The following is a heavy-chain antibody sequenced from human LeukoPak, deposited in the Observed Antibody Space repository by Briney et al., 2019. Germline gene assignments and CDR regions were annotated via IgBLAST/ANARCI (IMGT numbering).Heavy chain of an antibody. D-gene: IGHD3-16*01. V-gene: IGHV3-33*06. CDR2: RRNDYSNK. J-gene: IGHJ4*02. Sequence: PGRSLRLSCAASRFTPSTYVMHSGRQAPGKGLEGGAVRRNDYSNKYYADSFNGRFTISRDNSKNTLYLQMNSLRAEDTAVYYCAKASPSPVYYFDYWGQGTLVTVSS. CDR3: AKASPSPVYYFDY. CDR1: RFTPSTYV.